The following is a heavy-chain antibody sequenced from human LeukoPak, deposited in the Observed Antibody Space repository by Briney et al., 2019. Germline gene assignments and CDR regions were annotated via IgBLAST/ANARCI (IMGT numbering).Heavy chain of an antibody. CDR1: GLTFSSQA. CDR2: ISGGGDKT. Sequence: PGGSLRLSCAASGLTFSSQAMSWVRQAPGKGLEWVSAISGGGDKTYYADSVKVRFTISRDNSKNTLYVQMNNLKVEDTAVYYCAKSAGYTSGSQHNFDYWGQGTLVTVSS. J-gene: IGHJ4*02. D-gene: IGHD3-22*01. CDR3: AKSAGYTSGSQHNFDY. V-gene: IGHV3-23*01.